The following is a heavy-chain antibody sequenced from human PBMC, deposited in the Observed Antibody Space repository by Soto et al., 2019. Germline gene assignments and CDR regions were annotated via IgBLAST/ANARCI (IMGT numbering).Heavy chain of an antibody. CDR1: GGSMSNSY. J-gene: IGHJ5*02. CDR2: IHNTGTT. V-gene: IGHV4-59*08. Sequence: SETLSLTCTVSGGSMSNSYWSWIRQSPGKGLECIGYIHNTGTTKYNPSLESRVTLSVDPSKNQFSLKLNFVTAADTAVYYCGRHTWKQISTWLDPWGQGTLVTVSS. D-gene: IGHD5-18*01. CDR3: GRHTWKQISTWLDP.